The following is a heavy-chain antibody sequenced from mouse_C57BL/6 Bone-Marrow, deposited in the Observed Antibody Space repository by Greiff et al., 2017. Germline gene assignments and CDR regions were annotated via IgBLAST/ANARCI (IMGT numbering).Heavy chain of an antibody. CDR2: ISSGGSYT. D-gene: IGHD1-1*01. Sequence: EVQLVESGGDLVKPGGSLKLSCAASGFTFSSYGMSWVRQTPDKRLEWVATISSGGSYTYYPDSVKGRFTISRDNAKNTLYLQMSSLKSEDTAMYYCARGDYGSRYGQYYAMDYWGQGTSVTVSS. CDR1: GFTFSSYG. J-gene: IGHJ4*01. CDR3: ARGDYGSRYGQYYAMDY. V-gene: IGHV5-6*01.